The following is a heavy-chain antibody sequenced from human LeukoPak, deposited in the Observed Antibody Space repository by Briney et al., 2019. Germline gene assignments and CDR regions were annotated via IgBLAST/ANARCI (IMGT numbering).Heavy chain of an antibody. J-gene: IGHJ6*03. CDR1: GSTLSSYW. CDR2: IKQDGSEK. V-gene: IGHV3-7*03. Sequence: GGSLRLSCAASGSTLSSYWMSWVRQAPGKGLEWVAHIKQDGSEKNYVGSVKGRSTISRDNAKNSLYLQMNSLRAEDTAVYYCARDSYYYGSGSYRPRDYYYYYMDVWGKGTTVTISS. CDR3: ARDSYYYGSGSYRPRDYYYYYMDV. D-gene: IGHD3-10*01.